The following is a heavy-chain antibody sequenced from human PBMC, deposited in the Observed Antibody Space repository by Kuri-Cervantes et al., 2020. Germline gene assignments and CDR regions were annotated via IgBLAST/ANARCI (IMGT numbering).Heavy chain of an antibody. CDR3: VKAVSSTSWYKFDF. J-gene: IGHJ4*02. V-gene: IGHV3-23*01. Sequence: GESLKISCAASGFTFSSYAMSWVRQAPGKGLEWVSAISGSGGSTYYADYVKGRFTISRDNSKNTLSLQMNSLRDEDTAIYYCVKAVSSTSWYKFDFWGQGILVTDSS. D-gene: IGHD6-13*01. CDR2: ISGSGGST. CDR1: GFTFSSYA.